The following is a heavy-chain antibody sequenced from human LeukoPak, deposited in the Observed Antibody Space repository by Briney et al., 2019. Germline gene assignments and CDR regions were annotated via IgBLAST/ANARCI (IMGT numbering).Heavy chain of an antibody. Sequence: LSLTCAVYGGSFSGYYWSWIGQPPGKGLEWVSSIGSSGSDTYYAHSVKGRFTISRDNSKNTLYLQMNSLRAEDTAVYYCARDRPMIVVADAFDIWGQGTMVTVSS. CDR2: IGSSGSDT. D-gene: IGHD3-22*01. CDR1: GGSFSGYY. J-gene: IGHJ3*02. V-gene: IGHV3-11*06. CDR3: ARDRPMIVVADAFDI.